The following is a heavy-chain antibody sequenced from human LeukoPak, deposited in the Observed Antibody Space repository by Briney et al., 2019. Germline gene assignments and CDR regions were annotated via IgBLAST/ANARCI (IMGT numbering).Heavy chain of an antibody. D-gene: IGHD2-15*01. CDR1: GFTVSSNY. J-gene: IGHJ3*02. CDR3: AREYSEAFDI. Sequence: GGSLRLSCAASGFTVSSNYMSWVRQAPGKGLEWVSVIYTGGSTYYADSVKGRFTISRDNSKNTLYLQMNSLRAEDTAVYYCAREYSEAFDIWGQGTMVTVSS. CDR2: IYTGGST. V-gene: IGHV3-66*01.